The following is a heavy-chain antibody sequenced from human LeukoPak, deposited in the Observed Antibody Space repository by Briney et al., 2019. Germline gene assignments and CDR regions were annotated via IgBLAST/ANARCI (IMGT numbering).Heavy chain of an antibody. Sequence: SETLSLTCAVYGGSFSGYYWSWIRQPPGKGLEWIGEINHSGSTNYNPSLKSRVTISVDTSKNQFSLKLSSVTAADTAVYYCARGNSGWYYYYGMDVWGQGTTVTVSS. CDR1: GGSFSGYY. D-gene: IGHD6-19*01. CDR3: ARGNSGWYYYYGMDV. J-gene: IGHJ6*02. V-gene: IGHV4-34*01. CDR2: INHSGST.